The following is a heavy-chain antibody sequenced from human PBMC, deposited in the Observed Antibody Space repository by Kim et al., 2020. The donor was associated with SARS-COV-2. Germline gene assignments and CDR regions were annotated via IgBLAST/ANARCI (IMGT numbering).Heavy chain of an antibody. Sequence: GGSTSYAQKCQGRVTMTRDTSTSTVYMELSSLRSEDTAVYYCVSGGYYPSWGQGTLVTVSS. V-gene: IGHV1-46*01. D-gene: IGHD3-10*01. J-gene: IGHJ4*02. CDR2: GGST. CDR3: VSGGYYPS.